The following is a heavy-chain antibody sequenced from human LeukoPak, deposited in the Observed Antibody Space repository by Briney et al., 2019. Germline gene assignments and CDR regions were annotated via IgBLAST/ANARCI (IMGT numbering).Heavy chain of an antibody. D-gene: IGHD3-10*01. V-gene: IGHV3-21*01. CDR3: ARVYSANGYGSGYYDY. Sequence: GGSLRLSCVASGFTFSTYDMNWVRQAPGKGLEWVSAITSTSNHINYADSVKGRFTISRDSANNSLYLQMNSLRAEDTVVYYCARVYSANGYGSGYYDYWGQGTLVTVSS. CDR1: GFTFSTYD. CDR2: ITSTSNHI. J-gene: IGHJ4*02.